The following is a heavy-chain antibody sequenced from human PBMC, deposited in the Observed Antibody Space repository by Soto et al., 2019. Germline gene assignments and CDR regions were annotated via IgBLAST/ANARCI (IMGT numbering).Heavy chain of an antibody. D-gene: IGHD2-15*01. CDR3: ARARYCSGGTCFGNWFDP. CDR2: IIPNSGGT. V-gene: IGHV1-2*02. CDR1: SYTFPGYY. Sequence: SAEVFCSTSSYTFPGYYIHWERQVPGQGLEWMGWIIPNSGGTNYAQKFLGRVTMTRDTSISTAYMELSRLTSDDTAVYYCARARYCSGGTCFGNWFDPWGQGTRVTVSS. J-gene: IGHJ5*02.